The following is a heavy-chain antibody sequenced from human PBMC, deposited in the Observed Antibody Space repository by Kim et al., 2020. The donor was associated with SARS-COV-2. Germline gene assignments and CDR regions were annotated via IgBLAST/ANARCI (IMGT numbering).Heavy chain of an antibody. D-gene: IGHD3-10*01. CDR2: MNPNSGNT. CDR3: ARGILMVRGVRRPRYYYYGMDV. Sequence: ASVKVSCKASGYTFTSYDINWVRQATGQGLEWMGWMNPNSGNTGYAQKFQGRVTMTRNTSISTAYMELSSLRSEDTAVYYCARGILMVRGVRRPRYYYYGMDVWGQGTTVTVSS. J-gene: IGHJ6*02. V-gene: IGHV1-8*01. CDR1: GYTFTSYD.